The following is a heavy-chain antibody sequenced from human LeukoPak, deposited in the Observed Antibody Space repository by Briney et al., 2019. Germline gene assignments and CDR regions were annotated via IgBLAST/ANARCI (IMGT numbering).Heavy chain of an antibody. D-gene: IGHD5-12*01. Sequence: PSETLSLTCAVYGGSFSGYYWSWIRQPPGKGLEWIGEINHSGSTNYNPSLKSRVTISVDTSKNQFSLKLSSVTVADTAVYYCARTYSGYDSTRPNYYYYYYMDVWGKGTTVTVSS. V-gene: IGHV4-34*01. CDR1: GGSFSGYY. J-gene: IGHJ6*03. CDR2: INHSGST. CDR3: ARTYSGYDSTRPNYYYYYYMDV.